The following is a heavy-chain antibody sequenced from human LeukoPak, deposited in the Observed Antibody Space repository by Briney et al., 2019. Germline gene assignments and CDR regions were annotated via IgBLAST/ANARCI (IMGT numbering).Heavy chain of an antibody. CDR2: IYPGDSDT. J-gene: IGHJ3*02. D-gene: IGHD6-6*01. CDR3: ARPLPTIAARPEPLGAFDI. Sequence: GESLKISCKGSGYSFTSYWIGWVRQMPGKGLEWMGIIYPGDSDTRYSPSFQGQVTISADKSISTAYLQWSSLKASDTAMYYCARPLPTIAARPEPLGAFDIWGQGTMVTVSS. V-gene: IGHV5-51*01. CDR1: GYSFTSYW.